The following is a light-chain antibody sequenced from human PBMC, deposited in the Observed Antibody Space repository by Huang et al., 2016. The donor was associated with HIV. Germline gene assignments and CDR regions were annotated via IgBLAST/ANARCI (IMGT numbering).Light chain of an antibody. CDR3: QQYNNWPPST. Sequence: ELVITQSPATLSMSLGERVTLSCGASQSVGSNLAWYQQKPGQAPTLLISGASTRATGVPARCRGSGSGTEYKPTISSLQYEEFAVYYCQQYNNWPPSTFGQGTKLEIK. CDR1: QSVGSN. V-gene: IGKV3-15*01. CDR2: GAS. J-gene: IGKJ2*02.